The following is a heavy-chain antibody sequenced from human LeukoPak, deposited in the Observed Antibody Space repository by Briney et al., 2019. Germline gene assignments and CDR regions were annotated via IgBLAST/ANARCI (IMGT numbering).Heavy chain of an antibody. V-gene: IGHV1-46*01. J-gene: IGHJ4*02. CDR3: ARGIAAAGTDPGY. D-gene: IGHD6-13*01. CDR1: GYTFTSYS. Sequence: ASVKVSCKASGYTFTSYSMHWVRQAPGQGLEWMGIINPSVGSTSYAQKFQGRVTMTRDMSTSTVYMELSSLRSEDTAVYYCARGIAAAGTDPGYWGQGTLVTVSS. CDR2: INPSVGST.